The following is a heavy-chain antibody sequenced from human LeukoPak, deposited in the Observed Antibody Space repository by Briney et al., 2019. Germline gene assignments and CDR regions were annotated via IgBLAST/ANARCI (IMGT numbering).Heavy chain of an antibody. CDR2: IYTSGST. CDR3: ARHAPRKNHAFDI. CDR1: GGSISGSY. D-gene: IGHD1-14*01. Sequence: PSETLSLTCTVSGGSISGSYWSWIRQPPGKGLEWIGYIYTSGSTNSNPALKSRVTISGDPSNNQFSLRLSSMTATDTAVYYCARHAPRKNHAFDIWGQGTMVAVSS. V-gene: IGHV4-4*09. J-gene: IGHJ3*02.